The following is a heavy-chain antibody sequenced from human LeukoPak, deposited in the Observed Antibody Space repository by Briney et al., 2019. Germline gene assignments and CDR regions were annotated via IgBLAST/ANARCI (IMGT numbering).Heavy chain of an antibody. CDR2: IKQDGSQK. D-gene: IGHD1-26*01. Sequence: GGPLRLSCAPCGFTFSTYWMAWVRQAPGKALEWVANIKQDGSQKNYVDSVRGRFIISRDNDKNSLYLQMNSLRAGDTAVYYCARDVGGNLDYWGQGILVTVSS. CDR3: ARDVGGNLDY. J-gene: IGHJ4*02. V-gene: IGHV3-7*05. CDR1: GFTFSTYW.